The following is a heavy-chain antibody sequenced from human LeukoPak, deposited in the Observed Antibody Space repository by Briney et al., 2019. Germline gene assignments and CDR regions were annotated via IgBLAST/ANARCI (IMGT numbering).Heavy chain of an antibody. CDR3: AREATWGEWYFDH. D-gene: IGHD3-3*01. Sequence: GSLILSCVASGITFSRHGMDWVRQAPGKGLEWVAVIADDGGVKQYADSVKGRFTVSRDNSKSTLYLQMNGLSVEDTAIYYCAREATWGEWYFDHWGQGTPVTVSS. CDR1: GITFSRHG. J-gene: IGHJ4*02. V-gene: IGHV3-30*03. CDR2: IADDGGVK.